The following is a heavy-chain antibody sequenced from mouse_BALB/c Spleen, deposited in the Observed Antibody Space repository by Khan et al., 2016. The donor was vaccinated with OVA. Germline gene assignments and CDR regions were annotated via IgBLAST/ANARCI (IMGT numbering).Heavy chain of an antibody. V-gene: IGHV9-1*02. CDR2: INTYTGEP. CDR3: ARISSYWYSDF. CDR1: GFTFTNYG. J-gene: IGHJ1*01. Sequence: QIQLVQSGPELKKPGETVKISCKASGFTFTNYGMNWVKQALGKGLKWMGWINTYTGEPTYGDDFKGRFALSLETSASTAYLQINNLINEDMATYFCARISSYWYSDFWGAGTTVTVSS. D-gene: IGHD6-2*01.